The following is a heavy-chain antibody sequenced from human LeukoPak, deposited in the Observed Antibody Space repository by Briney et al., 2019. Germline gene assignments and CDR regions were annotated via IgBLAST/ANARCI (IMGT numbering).Heavy chain of an antibody. J-gene: IGHJ4*02. V-gene: IGHV3-23*01. CDR2: IRESGGRT. CDR1: GFTFSNYA. Sequence: GGSLRLSCAASGFTFSNYAMSWVRQAPGKGLEWVSGIRESGGRTDYADSVKGRFTISRDNSKNTLYLQMNSLRAEDTAVYYCAKPTYGSGSPDYWGQGTLVTVSS. D-gene: IGHD3-10*01. CDR3: AKPTYGSGSPDY.